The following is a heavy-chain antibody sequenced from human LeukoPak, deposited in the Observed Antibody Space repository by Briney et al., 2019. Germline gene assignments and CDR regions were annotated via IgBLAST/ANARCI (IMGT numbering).Heavy chain of an antibody. J-gene: IGHJ4*02. V-gene: IGHV1-18*04. CDR1: GYTFTSYG. CDR2: ISVYNGNT. Sequence: ASVKVSCKASGYTFTSYGISWVRQAPGQGLEWMGWISVYNGNTKYAQNLQGRVTMTTDTSTSTAYMELRSLRSDDTAVYYCARDRWWELLYPTFDYWGQGTLVTVSS. D-gene: IGHD1-26*01. CDR3: ARDRWWELLYPTFDY.